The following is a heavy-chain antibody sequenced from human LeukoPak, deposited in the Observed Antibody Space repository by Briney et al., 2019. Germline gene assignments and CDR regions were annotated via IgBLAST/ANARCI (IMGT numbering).Heavy chain of an antibody. Sequence: PSETLSLTCTVSGYSISSGYYWGWIRQPPGKGLEWIGSIYHSGSTYYNPSLKSRVTISVDTSKNQFSLKLSSVTAADTAVYYCARDRMEMATITLGDFDYWGQGTLVTVSS. CDR1: GYSISSGYY. D-gene: IGHD5-24*01. CDR3: ARDRMEMATITLGDFDY. V-gene: IGHV4-38-2*02. CDR2: IYHSGST. J-gene: IGHJ4*02.